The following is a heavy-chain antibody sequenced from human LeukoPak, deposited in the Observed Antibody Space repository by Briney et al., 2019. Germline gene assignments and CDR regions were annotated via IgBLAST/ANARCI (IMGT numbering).Heavy chain of an antibody. D-gene: IGHD1-26*01. J-gene: IGHJ4*02. CDR2: VKSKTDGGTI. Sequence: GGSLRLSCAASAFTFSNAWMTRVRQTPGKGLEWVARVKSKTDGGTIDYAAPVKGRFTISRDDSENTLYLQMNSLSTEDTALYYCTRYSRGASDYWGQGTLVTVSS. CDR3: TRYSRGASDY. CDR1: AFTFSNAW. V-gene: IGHV3-15*01.